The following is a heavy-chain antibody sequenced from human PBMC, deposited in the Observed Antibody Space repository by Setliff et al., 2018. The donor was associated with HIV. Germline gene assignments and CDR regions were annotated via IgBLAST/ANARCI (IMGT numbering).Heavy chain of an antibody. D-gene: IGHD3-3*01. CDR3: MRGRSITIFGVAYFDF. CDR2: VYHSGTT. CDR1: GYSISTAYY. V-gene: IGHV4-38-2*01. J-gene: IGHJ4*02. Sequence: SETLSLTCAVSGYSISTAYYWGWIRQPPGKGLEWIGSVYHSGTTYYNSSLKSRVTISVDMSNNQFSLKVTSVTAADTAVYYCMRGRSITIFGVAYFDFWGQGTQVTSPQ.